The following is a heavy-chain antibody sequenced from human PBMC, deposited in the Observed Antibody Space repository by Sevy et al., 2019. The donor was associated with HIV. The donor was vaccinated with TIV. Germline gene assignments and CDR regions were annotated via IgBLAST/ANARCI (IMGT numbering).Heavy chain of an antibody. CDR1: GYTLTELS. J-gene: IGHJ6*02. D-gene: IGHD3-22*01. Sequence: ASVKVSCKVSGYTLTELSVHWVRQPPGKGLEWMGRFDPEDGETIYAQKFLGGLTMTEDTSTDTAYMDLSSLRSEDTAVYYCATEDITMIPYGLDVWGQGTTVTVSS. CDR2: FDPEDGET. CDR3: ATEDITMIPYGLDV. V-gene: IGHV1-24*01.